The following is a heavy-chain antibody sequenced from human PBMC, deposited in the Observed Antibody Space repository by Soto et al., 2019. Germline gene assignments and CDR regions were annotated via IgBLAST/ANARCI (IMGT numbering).Heavy chain of an antibody. CDR1: GFTFSSYW. V-gene: IGHV3-7*04. J-gene: IGHJ4*02. CDR3: ARGTVLIWFWELYFDY. D-gene: IGHD3-10*01. Sequence: EVQLVESGGGLVQPGGSLRLSCAASGFTFSSYWMSWVRQAPGKGLEWVANIKQDGSEKYYVDSVKGRFTISRDNAKNGLYLQMNSLRAEDTAVYYCARGTVLIWFWELYFDYWGQGTLVTVSS. CDR2: IKQDGSEK.